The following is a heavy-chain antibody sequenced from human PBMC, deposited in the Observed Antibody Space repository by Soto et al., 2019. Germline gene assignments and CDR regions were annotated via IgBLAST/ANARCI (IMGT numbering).Heavy chain of an antibody. J-gene: IGHJ6*03. Sequence: GGSLRLSCAASGFTFSSYAMSWVRQAPGKGLEWVSAISGSGGSTYYADSVKGRFTISRDNSKNTLYLQMNSLRAEDTAVYYCAKKYCSSTSWCDYYYYYMDVWGKGTTVTVSS. D-gene: IGHD2-2*01. CDR3: AKKYCSSTSWCDYYYYYMDV. CDR2: ISGSGGST. CDR1: GFTFSSYA. V-gene: IGHV3-23*01.